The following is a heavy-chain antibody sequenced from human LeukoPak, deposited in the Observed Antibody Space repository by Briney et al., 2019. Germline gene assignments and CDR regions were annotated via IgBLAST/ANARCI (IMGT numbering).Heavy chain of an antibody. CDR3: ARAGRYCSGGSCPGGLYYYMDV. J-gene: IGHJ6*03. V-gene: IGHV4-59*12. Sequence: SETLSLTCTVSGGSISTYYWSWIRQPPGKGLEWIGSIYYSGSTYYNPSLKSRVTISVDTSKNQFSLKLSSVTAADTAVYYCARAGRYCSGGSCPGGLYYYMDVWGKGTTVTVSS. CDR2: IYYSGST. D-gene: IGHD2-15*01. CDR1: GGSISTYY.